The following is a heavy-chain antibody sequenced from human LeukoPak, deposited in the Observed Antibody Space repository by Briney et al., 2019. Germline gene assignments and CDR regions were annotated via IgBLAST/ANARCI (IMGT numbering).Heavy chain of an antibody. J-gene: IGHJ3*02. CDR1: GFSFGDYG. Sequence: GGSLRLSCAASGFSFGDYGMAWVRQAPGKRLEWVAGILWNGVSANYAGSVKGRFTISRDNAKNSLYLQMNSLRAEDAALYYCARDASRLAGNILGFTPMMGLGTFGMWGQGTLVTVSS. CDR2: ILWNGVSA. D-gene: IGHD1-26*01. CDR3: ARDASRLAGNILGFTPMMGLGTFGM. V-gene: IGHV3-20*04.